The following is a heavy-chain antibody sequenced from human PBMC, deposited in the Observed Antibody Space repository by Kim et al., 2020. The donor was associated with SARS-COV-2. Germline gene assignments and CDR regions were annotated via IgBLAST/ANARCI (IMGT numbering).Heavy chain of an antibody. D-gene: IGHD4-17*01. J-gene: IGHJ4*02. CDR1: GFTFDRYA. CDR2: INSDGTDI. CDR3: AKDNGGYEI. Sequence: GGSLRLSCVASGFTFDRYAIHWVRQVPGKGLDWVSLINSDGTDIYYADYVKGRFTISRDNRRNFVFLQMNRLTREDSGLYYCAKDNGGYEIWGQGTRVTVSS. V-gene: IGHV3-43*02.